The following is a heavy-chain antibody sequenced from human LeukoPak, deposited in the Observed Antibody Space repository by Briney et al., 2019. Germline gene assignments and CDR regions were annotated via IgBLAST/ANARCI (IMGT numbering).Heavy chain of an antibody. Sequence: PGGSLRLSCAASGFTFSSYEMNWVRQAPGKGLEWVSYISSSGSTIYYADSVKGRFTISRDNAKNSLYLQMNSLRAEDTAVYYCARPVVASVNRKTNWFDPWGQGTLVTVSS. CDR1: GFTFSSYE. J-gene: IGHJ5*02. CDR2: ISSSGSTI. V-gene: IGHV3-48*03. D-gene: IGHD2-15*01. CDR3: ARPVVASVNRKTNWFDP.